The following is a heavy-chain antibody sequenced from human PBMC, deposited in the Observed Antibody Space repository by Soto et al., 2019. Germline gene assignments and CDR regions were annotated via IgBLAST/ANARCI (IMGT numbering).Heavy chain of an antibody. CDR2: IYYSGST. Sequence: SETLSLTCTVSGGSISSGGYYWSWIRQHPGKGLEWIGYIYYSGSTYYNPSLKSRVTISVDTSKNQFSLKLSSVAAADTAVYYCARVELGYCTNGVCYTGAKIDYWGQGTLVTVSS. D-gene: IGHD2-8*01. CDR3: ARVELGYCTNGVCYTGAKIDY. CDR1: GGSISSGGYY. J-gene: IGHJ4*02. V-gene: IGHV4-31*03.